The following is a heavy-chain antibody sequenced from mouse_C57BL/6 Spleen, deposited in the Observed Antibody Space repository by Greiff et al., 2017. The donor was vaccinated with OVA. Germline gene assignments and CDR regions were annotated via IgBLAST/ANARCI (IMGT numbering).Heavy chain of an antibody. CDR2: ISDGGSYT. CDR1: GFTFSSYA. Sequence: EVKLQESGGGLVKPGGSLKLSCAASGFTFSSYAMSWVRQTPEKRLEWVATISDGGSYTYYPDNVKGRFTISRDNAKNNLYLQMSHLKSEDTAMYYCARDLRGFAYWGQGTLVTVSA. V-gene: IGHV5-4*01. J-gene: IGHJ3*01. CDR3: ARDLRGFAY.